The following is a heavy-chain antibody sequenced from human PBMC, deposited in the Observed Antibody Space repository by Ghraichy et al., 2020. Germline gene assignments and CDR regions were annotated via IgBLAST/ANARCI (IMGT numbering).Heavy chain of an antibody. CDR1: GDSIRSNNW. CDR3: AKFRNPGVVYHYYYYGIDV. CDR2: VHYSGSS. D-gene: IGHD5/OR15-5a*01. J-gene: IGHJ6*02. V-gene: IGHV4/OR15-8*01. Sequence: SETLSLTCVVSGDSIRSNNWWTWVRQPPGKGLEWIGEVHYSGSSNYNPSLKSRVSMSVDQSKNQFSLKMTSVTAADTAVYYCAKFRNPGVVYHYYYYGIDVWGQGTTVTVSS.